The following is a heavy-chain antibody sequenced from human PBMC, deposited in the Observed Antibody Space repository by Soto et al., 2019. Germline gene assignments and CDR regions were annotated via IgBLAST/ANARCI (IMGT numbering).Heavy chain of an antibody. J-gene: IGHJ4*02. Sequence: ASETLSLTCNVSGGSMTTGSYLWSWIRQPPGKGLEWIGYVFRSGSINYSPSFKSRVTISIDTSKNQFSLMLKSVTAADTAVYFCARARNRYFDYWGQGALVTVSS. D-gene: IGHD1-1*01. CDR2: VFRSGSI. V-gene: IGHV4-61*01. CDR3: ARARNRYFDY. CDR1: GGSMTTGSYL.